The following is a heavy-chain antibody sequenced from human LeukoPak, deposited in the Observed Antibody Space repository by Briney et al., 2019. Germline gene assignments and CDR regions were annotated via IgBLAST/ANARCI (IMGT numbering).Heavy chain of an antibody. CDR1: GFTFSSYA. V-gene: IGHV3-23*01. Sequence: PGGSLRLSCAASGFTFSSYAMSWVRQAPGKGLEWVSSISASGGNTYYADSVKGRFTISRDNSKNTLYLQMNSLRAEDTAVYSCAKSAGGRRGYSYGYVSPFDFWGQGTLVTASS. J-gene: IGHJ4*02. CDR3: AKSAGGRRGYSYGYVSPFDF. CDR2: ISASGGNT. D-gene: IGHD5-18*01.